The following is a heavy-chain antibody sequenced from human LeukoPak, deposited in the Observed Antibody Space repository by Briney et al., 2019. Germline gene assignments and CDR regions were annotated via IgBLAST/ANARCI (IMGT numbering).Heavy chain of an antibody. V-gene: IGHV4-61*01. CDR2: IYYSGST. J-gene: IGHJ4*02. Sequence: PSETLSPTCTVSGGSVSSDSYFWTWIRQPPGKGLEWIGYIYYSGSTNYNPSLKSRVTISLDTSKSQISLKSSSVTAADTAVYYCARGQRRLQDYWGQGTLVTVSS. CDR3: ARGQRRLQDY. CDR1: GGSVSSDSYF.